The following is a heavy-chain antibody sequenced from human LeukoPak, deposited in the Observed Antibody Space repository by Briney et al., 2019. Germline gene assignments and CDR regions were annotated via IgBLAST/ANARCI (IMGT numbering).Heavy chain of an antibody. D-gene: IGHD2-21*01. CDR2: INHSGST. CDR1: GGSFSGYY. Sequence: SETLSLTCAVYGGSFSGYYWSWIRQPPGKGLEWIGEINHSGSTNYNPSLKSQVTISVDTSKNQFSLKLSSVTAADTAVYYCARVPLWRGAFDIWGQGTMVTVFS. CDR3: ARVPLWRGAFDI. J-gene: IGHJ3*02. V-gene: IGHV4-34*01.